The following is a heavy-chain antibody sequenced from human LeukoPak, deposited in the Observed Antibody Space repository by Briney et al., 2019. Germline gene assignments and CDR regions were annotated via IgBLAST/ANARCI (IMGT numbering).Heavy chain of an antibody. Sequence: GGSLRLSCAASGFTFSDYYMSWIRQAPGKGLEWVSSISSSSSYIYYADSVKGRFTISRDNAKNSLYLQMNSLRAEDTAVYYCARSGRGSYYGMDVWGQGTTVTVSS. CDR3: ARSGRGSYYGMDV. V-gene: IGHV3-11*06. D-gene: IGHD1-26*01. CDR1: GFTFSDYY. CDR2: ISSSSSYI. J-gene: IGHJ6*02.